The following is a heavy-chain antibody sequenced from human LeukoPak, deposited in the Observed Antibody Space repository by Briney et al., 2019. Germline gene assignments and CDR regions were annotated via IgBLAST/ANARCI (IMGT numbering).Heavy chain of an antibody. CDR1: GFTFGDFA. CDR2: IRTKAYGGTT. D-gene: IGHD3-10*01. CDR3: TSGGGVRGVIQY. V-gene: IGHV3-49*04. Sequence: GGSLRLSCSASGFTFGDFAMSWVRQAPGKGLEWVGFIRTKAYGGTTESAASVEGRFTISRDDYKSVAYLQMNSLNTQDTGVYYCTSGGGVRGVIQYWGGGTVVTV. J-gene: IGHJ4*02.